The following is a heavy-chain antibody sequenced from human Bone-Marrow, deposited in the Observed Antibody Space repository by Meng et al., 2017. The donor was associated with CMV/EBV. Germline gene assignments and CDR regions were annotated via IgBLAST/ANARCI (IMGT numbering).Heavy chain of an antibody. D-gene: IGHD3-10*01. CDR2: IRYDGSNK. J-gene: IGHJ4*02. V-gene: IGHV3-30*02. CDR1: GFTFSDYY. Sequence: GESLKISCAASGFTFSDYYMSWVRQAPGKGLEWVAFIRYDGSNKYYADSVKGRFTISRDNSKNTLYLQMNSLRAEDTAVYYCAKDLAKARGVCSDWGQGTLVTVSS. CDR3: AKDLAKARGVCSD.